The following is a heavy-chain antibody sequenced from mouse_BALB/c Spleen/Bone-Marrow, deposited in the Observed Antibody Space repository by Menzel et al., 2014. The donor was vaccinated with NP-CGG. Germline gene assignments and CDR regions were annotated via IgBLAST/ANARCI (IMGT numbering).Heavy chain of an antibody. V-gene: IGHV14-3*02. J-gene: IGHJ1*01. CDR1: GFNIKDTY. CDR2: IDPASGNT. D-gene: IGHD2-14*01. CDR3: ANYRYGWYFDV. Sequence: VQLQQSGAELVKPGASVKLSCTAPGFNIKDTYMHWVKQRPEQGLEWIGRIDPASGNTKYDPKFQGKATITADTSSNTAYLQLSSLTSEDTAVYYCANYRYGWYFDVWGAGTTVTVSS.